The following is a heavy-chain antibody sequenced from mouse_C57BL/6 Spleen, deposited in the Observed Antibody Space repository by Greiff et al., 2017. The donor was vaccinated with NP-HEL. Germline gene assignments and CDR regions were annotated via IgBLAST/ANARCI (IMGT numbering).Heavy chain of an antibody. CDR2: IYPSDSET. V-gene: IGHV1-61*01. CDR1: GYTFTSYW. D-gene: IGHD1-1*01. Sequence: QVQLQQPGAELVRPGSSVKLSCKASGYTFTSYWMDWVKQRPGQGLEWIGNIYPSDSETHYNQKFKDKATLTVDKSSSTASMQLSSLTSEDSAVYYCARSEYYGSSPFDYWGQGTTLTVSS. CDR3: ARSEYYGSSPFDY. J-gene: IGHJ2*01.